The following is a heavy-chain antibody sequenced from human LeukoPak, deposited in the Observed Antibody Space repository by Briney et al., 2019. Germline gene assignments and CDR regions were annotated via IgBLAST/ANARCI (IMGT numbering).Heavy chain of an antibody. D-gene: IGHD4-23*01. CDR3: ARWGYGGNSASGAFDI. CDR1: GGSISSYY. J-gene: IGHJ3*02. CDR2: IYYGGST. Sequence: SETLSLTCTVSGGSISSYYWIWTRQPPGKGLEWIGYIYYGGSTNSDYNPSLKSRVTISLDTSKNQFSLKLSSVTAADTAVYYCARWGYGGNSASGAFDIWGQGTRVTVSA. V-gene: IGHV4-59*08.